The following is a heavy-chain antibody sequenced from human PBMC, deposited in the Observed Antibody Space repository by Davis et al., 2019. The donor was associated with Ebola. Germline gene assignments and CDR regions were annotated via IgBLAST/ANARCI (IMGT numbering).Heavy chain of an antibody. CDR3: ARELGLVEDY. CDR1: GYTFTSYG. CDR2: ISAYNGNT. J-gene: IGHJ4*02. D-gene: IGHD6-19*01. V-gene: IGHV1-18*04. Sequence: AASVKVSCKASGYTFTSYGISWVRQAPGQGLEWMGWISAYNGNTNYAQKFQGRVTITADKSTSTAYMELSSLRSEDTAVYYCARELGLVEDYWGQGTLVTVSS.